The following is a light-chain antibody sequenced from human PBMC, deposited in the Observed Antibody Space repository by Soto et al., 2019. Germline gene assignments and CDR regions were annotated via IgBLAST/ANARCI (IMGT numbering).Light chain of an antibody. V-gene: IGKV3-20*01. Sequence: EIVLTQSPGTLSLSPGEGATLSCRASQSVTNRRLSWYQQKPGQAPRLLLYDASCRATGIPDRFSGSGSGTDFPLTISRLEPEDFAVYYCQQYGTSKTFDQGTKVEIK. CDR2: DAS. J-gene: IGKJ1*01. CDR3: QQYGTSKT. CDR1: QSVTNRR.